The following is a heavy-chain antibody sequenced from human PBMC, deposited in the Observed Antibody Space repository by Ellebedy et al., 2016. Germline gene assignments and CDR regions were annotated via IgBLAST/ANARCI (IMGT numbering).Heavy chain of an antibody. D-gene: IGHD1-14*01. J-gene: IGHJ2*01. V-gene: IGHV1-18*01. CDR2: ISAYNGNT. CDR1: GYTFTSYG. CDR3: ATARIGWYFDL. Sequence: ASVKVSXXASGYTFTSYGISWVRQAPGQGLEWMGWISAYNGNTNYAQKLQGRVTMTTDTSTSTAYMELRSLRSEDTAVYYCATARIGWYFDLWGRGTLVTVSS.